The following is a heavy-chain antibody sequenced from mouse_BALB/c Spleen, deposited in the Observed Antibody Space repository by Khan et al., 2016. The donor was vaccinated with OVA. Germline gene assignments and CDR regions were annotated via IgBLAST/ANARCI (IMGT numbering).Heavy chain of an antibody. J-gene: IGHJ2*01. D-gene: IGHD1-2*01. Sequence: EVELVESGGGLVQPGGSRKLSCAASGFTFSSFGMHWVRQAPEKGLEWVAYISSGSSTIYYADTVKGRFTISRDNPKNTLFLQMTSLRSEDTALYYCARFPHYYGYLDYWGQGTTLTVSS. CDR3: ARFPHYYGYLDY. CDR1: GFTFSSFG. CDR2: ISSGSSTI. V-gene: IGHV5-17*02.